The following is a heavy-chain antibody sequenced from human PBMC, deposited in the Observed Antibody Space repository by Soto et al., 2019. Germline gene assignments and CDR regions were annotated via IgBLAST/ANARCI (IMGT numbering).Heavy chain of an antibody. CDR2: IYYSGST. CDR3: ARAPRGNYGYPSYFDY. J-gene: IGHJ4*02. CDR1: GGSFSGYY. V-gene: IGHV4-59*01. Sequence: PSETLSLTCAVHGGSFSGYYWDWIRQPPGKGLEWIGYIYYSGSTNYNPSLKSRVTISVDTSKNQFSLKLSSVTAADTAVYYCARAPRGNYGYPSYFDYWGQGTLVTVSS. D-gene: IGHD3-10*01.